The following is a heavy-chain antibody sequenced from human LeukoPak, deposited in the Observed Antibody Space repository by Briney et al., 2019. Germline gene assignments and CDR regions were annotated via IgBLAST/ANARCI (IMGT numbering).Heavy chain of an antibody. D-gene: IGHD5-18*01. J-gene: IGHJ6*03. CDR2: IYHSGST. CDR3: AREKVGTQLHNYYYYMDV. Sequence: PSGTLSLTCAVSGGSISSSNWWSWVRQPPGQGLEWIGEIYHSGSTDYNPSLKSRVTISVDKSKNQFSLKLSSVTAADTAVYYCAREKVGTQLHNYYYYMDVWGKGTTVTVSS. V-gene: IGHV4-4*02. CDR1: GGSISSSNW.